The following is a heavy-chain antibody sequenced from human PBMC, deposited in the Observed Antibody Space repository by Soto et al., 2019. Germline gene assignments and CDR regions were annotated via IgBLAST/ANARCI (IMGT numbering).Heavy chain of an antibody. J-gene: IGHJ3*02. V-gene: IGHV4-59*01. CDR2: IYYSGST. Sequence: SETLSLTCTVSGGSISSYYWSWIRQPPGKGLEWIGYIYYSGSTNYNPSLKSRVTTSVDTSKNQFSLKLSSVTAADTAVYYCARAPGGQLWLRHDAFDIWGQGTMVTVSS. D-gene: IGHD5-18*01. CDR3: ARAPGGQLWLRHDAFDI. CDR1: GGSISSYY.